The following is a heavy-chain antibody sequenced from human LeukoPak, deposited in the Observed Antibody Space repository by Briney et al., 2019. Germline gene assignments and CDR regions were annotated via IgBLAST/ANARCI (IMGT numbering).Heavy chain of an antibody. CDR3: GRAAGSTRTFGY. V-gene: IGHV3-7*04. J-gene: IGHJ4*02. CDR1: GFTFSSYW. CDR2: IKEDGSEK. Sequence: PGGSLRLSCAASGFTFSSYWMGWLRQAPGRGLEGVAYIKEDGSEKYYVGSVKGRFTISRDNAKNSLWLQMNRLRVEDTATYYCGRAAGSTRTFGYWGQGILVTVSS. D-gene: IGHD1-14*01.